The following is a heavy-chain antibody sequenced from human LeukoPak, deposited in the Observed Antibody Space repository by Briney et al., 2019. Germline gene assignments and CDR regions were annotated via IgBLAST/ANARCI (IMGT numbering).Heavy chain of an antibody. J-gene: IGHJ4*02. CDR1: GFTFDDYG. CDR2: INWNGGST. CDR3: ARDQGRGIVGATIDY. Sequence: GGSLRLSCAASGFTFDDYGMSWVRQAPGKGLEWVSGINWNGGSTGYADSVKGRFTISRDNTKNSLYLQMNSLRAEDTAVYYCARDQGRGIVGATIDYWGQGTLVTVSS. D-gene: IGHD1-26*01. V-gene: IGHV3-20*04.